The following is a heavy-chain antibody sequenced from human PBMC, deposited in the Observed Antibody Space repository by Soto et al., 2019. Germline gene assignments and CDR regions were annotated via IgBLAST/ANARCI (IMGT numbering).Heavy chain of an antibody. CDR2: IYSGGAT. V-gene: IGHV3-66*01. CDR1: GFTVSSNY. J-gene: IGHJ4*02. CDR3: ARDRYCDY. Sequence: EVQLVESGGGLVQPGGSLRLSCAASGFTVSSNYMTWVRQAPGKGLEWVSIIYSGGATYYADSVKGRFTISRDNSKNTLYLQMNSLRAEDTAVYYCARDRYCDYWGQGTLVTVSS.